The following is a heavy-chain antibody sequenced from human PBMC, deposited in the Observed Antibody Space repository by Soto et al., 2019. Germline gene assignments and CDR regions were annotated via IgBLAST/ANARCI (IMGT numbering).Heavy chain of an antibody. D-gene: IGHD3-22*01. Sequence: GASVKVSCKASGGTLSRYVISWVRQAPGQGLEWMGGIIPLFGTASYAEKFQTRVTITADESTGTAYMELRSLRSEDTAVYYCARTFYHDSSCYHRDSYYGMDVWGQGTTVTVSS. J-gene: IGHJ6*02. V-gene: IGHV1-69*13. CDR2: IIPLFGTA. CDR1: GGTLSRYV. CDR3: ARTFYHDSSCYHRDSYYGMDV.